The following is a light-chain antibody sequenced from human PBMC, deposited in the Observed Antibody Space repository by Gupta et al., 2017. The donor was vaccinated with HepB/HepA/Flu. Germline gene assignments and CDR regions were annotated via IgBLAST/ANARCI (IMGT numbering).Light chain of an antibody. Sequence: EIVMTQSPATLSVSPGERATLSCKASQSVSSNLAWYQQKPGQAPRLLIYGASTRATGIPARFSGSGSGTEFTLTISSLQSEDFAGYFCQQYKNWPMYTFGQGTKLEIK. CDR1: QSVSSN. V-gene: IGKV3-15*01. J-gene: IGKJ2*01. CDR2: GAS. CDR3: QQYKNWPMYT.